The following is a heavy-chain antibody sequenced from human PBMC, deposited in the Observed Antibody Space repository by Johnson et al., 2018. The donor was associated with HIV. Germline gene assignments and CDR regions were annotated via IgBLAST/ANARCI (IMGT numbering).Heavy chain of an antibody. J-gene: IGHJ3*02. CDR2: IKQDGSQT. V-gene: IGHV3-7*01. CDR3: ARAHLIFPKNAFDI. CDR1: GFTFSSYW. D-gene: IGHD3-3*02. Sequence: VQLVESGGGLVQPGGSLRLSCAASGFTFSSYWMRWVRQAPGKGLEWVADIKQDGSQTYYVDSVQGRFTISRDTANNSVILQLNSLRVEDTAVYFCARAHLIFPKNAFDIWGQGTMVTVSS.